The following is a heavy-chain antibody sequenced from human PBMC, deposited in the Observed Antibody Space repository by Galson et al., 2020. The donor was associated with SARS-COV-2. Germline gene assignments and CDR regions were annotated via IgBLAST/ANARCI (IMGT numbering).Heavy chain of an antibody. CDR2: ISYDGSNK. V-gene: IGHV3-30*03. CDR1: GFTFSSYG. D-gene: IGHD6-19*01. CDR3: ARQSYSSGWYDYYYYGMDV. J-gene: IGHJ6*02. Sequence: GGSLRLSCAASGFTFSSYGMHWVRQAPGKGLEWVAVISYDGSNKYYADSVKGRFTISRDTSKNTLYLQMNSLRAEDTAVYYCARQSYSSGWYDYYYYGMDVWGQWTTVTVSS.